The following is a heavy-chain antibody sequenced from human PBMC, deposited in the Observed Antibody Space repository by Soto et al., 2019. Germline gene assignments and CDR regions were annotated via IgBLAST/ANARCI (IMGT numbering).Heavy chain of an antibody. D-gene: IGHD3-3*01. J-gene: IGHJ6*02. Sequence: EVQLVESGGGLVQPGRSLRLSCTASGFTFGDYAMSWFRQAPGKGLEWVGFIRSKAYGGTTEYAASVKGRFTISRDDSKSIAYLQMNSLKTEDTAVYYCTRVGLRFLEWLSYYYYYGMDVWGQGTTVTVSS. CDR3: TRVGLRFLEWLSYYYYYGMDV. CDR2: IRSKAYGGTT. V-gene: IGHV3-49*03. CDR1: GFTFGDYA.